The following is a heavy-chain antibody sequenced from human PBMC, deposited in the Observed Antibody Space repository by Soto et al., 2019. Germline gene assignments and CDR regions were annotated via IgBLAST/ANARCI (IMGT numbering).Heavy chain of an antibody. CDR3: AKDRSSTSCYGFDY. CDR2: ISGSGGST. D-gene: IGHD2-2*01. J-gene: IGHJ4*02. CDR1: GFTFSSYA. V-gene: IGHV3-23*01. Sequence: PGGSLRLSCAASGFTFSSYAMSWVRQAPGKGLEWVSAISGSGGSTYYADSVKGRFTISRDNSKNTLYLQMNNLRAEDTAFYYCAKDRSSTSCYGFDYWGPGALVTVSS.